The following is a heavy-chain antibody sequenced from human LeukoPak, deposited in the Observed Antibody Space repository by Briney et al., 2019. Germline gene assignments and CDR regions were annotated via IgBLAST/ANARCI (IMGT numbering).Heavy chain of an antibody. CDR1: GFTFSNYA. CDR3: ARSELGYDYYYMDV. D-gene: IGHD7-27*01. J-gene: IGHJ6*03. Sequence: PGGSLRLSCAASGFTFSNYAMNWVRQAPGKGLEWVSSISSSSSYIYYADSVKGRFTISRDNAKNSLYLQMNSLRGEDTGLYYCARSELGYDYYYMDVWGKGTTVTVSS. V-gene: IGHV3-21*01. CDR2: ISSSSSYI.